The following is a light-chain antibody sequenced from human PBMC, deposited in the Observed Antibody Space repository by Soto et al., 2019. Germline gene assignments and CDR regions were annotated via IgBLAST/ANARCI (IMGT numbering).Light chain of an antibody. CDR3: QQYKNWPTIT. CDR2: GAS. Sequence: EIVMAQSPATLSWSTGDRAAVSWRASQSVSSNLAWYQQKPGQAPRLLIYGASTRATGIPARFSGSVSGTEFILPIRSLQPADFAFYYGQQYKNWPTITFGQGTRLEI. J-gene: IGKJ5*01. CDR1: QSVSSN. V-gene: IGKV3-15*01.